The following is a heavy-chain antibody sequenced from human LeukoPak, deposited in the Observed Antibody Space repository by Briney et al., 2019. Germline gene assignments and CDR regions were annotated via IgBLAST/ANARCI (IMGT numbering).Heavy chain of an antibody. Sequence: GESLRLSCAASGFTFSSYSMNWVRQAPGKGLEWVSYISSSSSTIYYADSVKGRFTISRDNAKNSLYLQMNSLRDEDTAVYYCARVGYDILTGYYPTYFDYWGQGTLVTVSS. V-gene: IGHV3-48*02. CDR2: ISSSSSTI. CDR3: ARVGYDILTGYYPTYFDY. J-gene: IGHJ4*02. D-gene: IGHD3-9*01. CDR1: GFTFSSYS.